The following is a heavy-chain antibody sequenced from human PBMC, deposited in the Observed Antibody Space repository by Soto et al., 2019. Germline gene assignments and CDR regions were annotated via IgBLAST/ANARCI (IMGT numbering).Heavy chain of an antibody. V-gene: IGHV4-39*01. J-gene: IGHJ4*02. D-gene: IGHD3-9*01. Sequence: SETLSLTCTVSGGSISSSSYYWGWIRQPPGKGLEWIGSMYYSGSTYYNPSLKSRVTISVDTSKNQFSLKLSSVTAADTAVYYCARGEGVLRYFDWLFPFDYWGQGTLVTVSS. CDR3: ARGEGVLRYFDWLFPFDY. CDR2: MYYSGST. CDR1: GGSISSSSYY.